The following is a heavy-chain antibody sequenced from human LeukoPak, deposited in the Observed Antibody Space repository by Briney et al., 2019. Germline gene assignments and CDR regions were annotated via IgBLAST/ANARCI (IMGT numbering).Heavy chain of an antibody. D-gene: IGHD6-19*01. J-gene: IGHJ6*02. CDR3: ARGADGSYSSGSYSSHYGMDV. CDR2: ISYDGIYT. Sequence: GGSLRLSCAASGFTFSSYAVHWVRQAPGKGLEWVAVISYDGIYTYYADSVKGRFTISRDNSRNTLYLEMNSLRAEDTAAYYCARGADGSYSSGSYSSHYGMDVWGQGTTVTVSS. V-gene: IGHV3-30-3*01. CDR1: GFTFSSYA.